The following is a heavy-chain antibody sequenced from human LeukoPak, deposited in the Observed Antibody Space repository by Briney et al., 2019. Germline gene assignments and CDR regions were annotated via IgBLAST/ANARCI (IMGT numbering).Heavy chain of an antibody. CDR3: ARGHYYGSGSPPSYYYMDV. Sequence: SETLSLTCTVSGASISSSSSYWGWIRQPPGRGLEWIGTIYYSGTAYYNPSLKSRVTISVDTSKNQFSLRLSSVTAADTAVYYCARGHYYGSGSPPSYYYMDVWGKGTTVTVSS. CDR1: GASISSSSSY. CDR2: IYYSGTA. V-gene: IGHV4-39*07. J-gene: IGHJ6*03. D-gene: IGHD3-10*01.